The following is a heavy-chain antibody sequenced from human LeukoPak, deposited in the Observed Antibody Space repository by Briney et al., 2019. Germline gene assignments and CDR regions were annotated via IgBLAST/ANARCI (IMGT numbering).Heavy chain of an antibody. CDR3: AKNGRDDHDKYFFDF. CDR2: ISGSGVGK. J-gene: IGHJ4*02. V-gene: IGHV3-23*01. CDR1: GFIFRNYA. Sequence: GGSLRLSCAGSGFIFRNYAMSWVRQAPGMGLEWVSAISGSGVGKNYADSVKGRFTISRDNSKNTLYLQMNSLRAEDTAVYYCAKNGRDDHDKYFFDFWGQGTQVTVSS. D-gene: IGHD3-9*01.